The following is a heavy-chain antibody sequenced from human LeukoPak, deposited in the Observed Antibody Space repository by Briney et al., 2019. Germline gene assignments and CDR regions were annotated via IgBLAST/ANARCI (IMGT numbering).Heavy chain of an antibody. CDR2: IYYSGSA. CDR1: GGSISSSSYY. D-gene: IGHD1-26*01. J-gene: IGHJ4*02. CDR3: ARLAYSGSYY. V-gene: IGHV4-39*01. Sequence: KPSETLPLTCTVSGGSISSSSYYWGWIRQPPGKGLEWIGSIYYSGSAYYNPSLKSRVTISVDTSKDQFSLKLSSVTAADTAVYYCARLAYSGSYYWGQGTLVTVSS.